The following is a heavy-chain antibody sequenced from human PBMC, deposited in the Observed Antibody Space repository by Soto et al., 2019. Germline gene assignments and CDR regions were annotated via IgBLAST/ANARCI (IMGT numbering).Heavy chain of an antibody. CDR3: ASGSYCGGDCYLGAFDI. CDR1: GFLFSNYI. CDR2: ISSSGTYV. D-gene: IGHD2-21*01. Sequence: EVQLVESGGGLVKPGGSLRLSCAASGFLFSNYIMTWVHQAPGKGLEWVSSISSSGTYVFYADSVKGRFTISRDHAKNSLYLQMNSPRAEDQAVYYCASGSYCGGDCYLGAFDIWGQGTMVTVSS. J-gene: IGHJ3*02. V-gene: IGHV3-21*01.